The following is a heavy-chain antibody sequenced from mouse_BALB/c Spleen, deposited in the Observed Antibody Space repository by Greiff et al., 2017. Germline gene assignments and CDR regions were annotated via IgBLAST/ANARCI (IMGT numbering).Heavy chain of an antibody. CDR3: ARSEGNYAMDY. CDR1: GYTFTNYW. V-gene: IGHV1-63*02. J-gene: IGHJ4*01. CDR2: IYPGGGYT. Sequence: QVQLQQSGAELVRPGTSVKISCKASGYTFTNYWLGWVKQRPGHGLEWIGDIYPGGGYTNYNEKFKGKATLTADTSSSTAYMQLSSLTSEDSAVYFCARSEGNYAMDYWGQGTSVTVSS.